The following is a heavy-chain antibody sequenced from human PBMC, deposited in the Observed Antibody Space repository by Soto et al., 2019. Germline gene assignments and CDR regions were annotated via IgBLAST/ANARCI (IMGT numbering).Heavy chain of an antibody. V-gene: IGHV3-74*03. CDR2: INSDGSRT. CDR3: ASTVSMVRGHGMDV. J-gene: IGHJ6*02. CDR1: GFTFSSYW. Sequence: EVQLVESGGGLLQPGGSLRLSCAASGFTFSSYWMHWVRQAPGKGLVWDSRINSDGSRTTYADSVKGRFTISRDNAKNTLYLQMNSLRAEDTAVYYCASTVSMVRGHGMDVWGQGTTVTVSS. D-gene: IGHD3-10*01.